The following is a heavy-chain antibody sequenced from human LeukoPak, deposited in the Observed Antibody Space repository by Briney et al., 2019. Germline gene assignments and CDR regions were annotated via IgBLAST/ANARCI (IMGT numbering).Heavy chain of an antibody. D-gene: IGHD3-22*01. CDR3: AWQGTYDSSGDDAFDI. V-gene: IGHV4-61*02. Sequence: SETLSLTCTVSGGSISSGSYHWSWIRQPAGKGLEWIGRIYTSGSINYNPSLKSRVTISVNTSKNQFSLKLSSVTAADTAVYYCAWQGTYDSSGDDAFDIWGQGTMVTVSS. CDR2: IYTSGSI. CDR1: GGSISSGSYH. J-gene: IGHJ3*02.